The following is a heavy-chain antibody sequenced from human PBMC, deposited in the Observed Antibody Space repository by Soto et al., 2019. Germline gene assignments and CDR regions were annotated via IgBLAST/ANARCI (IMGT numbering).Heavy chain of an antibody. CDR2: ISAHNGNT. Sequence: QVHLVQSGAEVKKPGSSVKVSCKASGYTFTSYGITWVRQAPGQGLEGMGWISAHNGNTDYARKLQARVVVARDTSTSTAYLELRSLRSDVTAVYSCASGRYGDYWGQGALVTVSS. J-gene: IGHJ4*02. CDR1: GYTFTSYG. CDR3: ASGRYGDY. V-gene: IGHV1-18*01. D-gene: IGHD1-26*01.